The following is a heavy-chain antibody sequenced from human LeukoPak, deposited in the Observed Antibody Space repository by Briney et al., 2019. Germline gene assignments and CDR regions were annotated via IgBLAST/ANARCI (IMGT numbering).Heavy chain of an antibody. Sequence: GGSLRLSCAASGFTFSDYYMSWIRQAPGKGLEWVSYISSSGSTIYYADSVKGRFTISRDNAKNSLYLQMNSLRAEDTAVYYCARRGDSSGYYYECNWFDPWGQGTLVTVSS. J-gene: IGHJ5*02. V-gene: IGHV3-11*01. CDR2: ISSSGSTI. CDR3: ARRGDSSGYYYECNWFDP. CDR1: GFTFSDYY. D-gene: IGHD3-22*01.